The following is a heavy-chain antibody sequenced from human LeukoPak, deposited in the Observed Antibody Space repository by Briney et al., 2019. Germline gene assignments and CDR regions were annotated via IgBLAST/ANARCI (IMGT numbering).Heavy chain of an antibody. Sequence: PGGSLRLSCAASGFTFSSYAIDWVRQAPGKGLEWVALISYDGSNKYYADSVRGRFTISRDNSKNTLYLQMNSLRPEDTAVYYCARVDFLAARPVYYYYMDVWGKGTTVTVSS. J-gene: IGHJ6*03. CDR1: GFTFSSYA. V-gene: IGHV3-30*04. CDR3: ARVDFLAARPVYYYYMDV. CDR2: ISYDGSNK. D-gene: IGHD6-6*01.